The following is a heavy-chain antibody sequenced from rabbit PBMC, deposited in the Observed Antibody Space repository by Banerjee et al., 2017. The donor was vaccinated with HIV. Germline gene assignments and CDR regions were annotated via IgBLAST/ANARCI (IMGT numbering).Heavy chain of an antibody. Sequence: QSLEESGGDLFQPGGSLALTCTASGFSFSSDYYMCWVRQAPGKGLEWIGYINSGTGSAVYANWAKGRFTISKTSPTTVTLQMTSLTAADTATYFCARGIAGYVGDGLVLWGPGTLVTVS. D-gene: IGHD4-2*01. V-gene: IGHV1S40*01. CDR1: GFSFSSDYY. CDR2: INSGTGSA. CDR3: ARGIAGYVGDGLVL. J-gene: IGHJ4*01.